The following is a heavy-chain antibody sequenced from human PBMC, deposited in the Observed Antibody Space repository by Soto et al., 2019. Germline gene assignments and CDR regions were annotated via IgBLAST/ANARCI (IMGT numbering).Heavy chain of an antibody. Sequence: PGGSLRLSCAASGFTFSSYDMHWVRQATGKGLEWVSAIGTAGDTYYPGSVKGRFTISRENAKNSLYLQMNSLRAEDTAVYYCARDSSLTQGSNWFDPWGQGTLVTVSS. CDR1: GFTFSSYD. J-gene: IGHJ5*02. CDR3: ARDSSLTQGSNWFDP. CDR2: IGTAGDT. D-gene: IGHD3-9*01. V-gene: IGHV3-13*01.